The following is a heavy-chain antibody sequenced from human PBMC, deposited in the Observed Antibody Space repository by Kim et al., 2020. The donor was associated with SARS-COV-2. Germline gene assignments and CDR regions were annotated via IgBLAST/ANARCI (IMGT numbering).Heavy chain of an antibody. D-gene: IGHD6-13*01. J-gene: IGHJ5*02. CDR2: INRSGST. CDR1: GGSFSGYC. V-gene: IGHV4-34*01. Sequence: SETLSLTCAVYGGSFSGYCWSWIRQAPGKGLEWIGEINRSGSTNYNPSLKSRVTISVDTSKNQFSLKLSSVTAADTAVYYCARCRKDSSSLFKPRNWFDPWGQGTLVTVSS. CDR3: ARCRKDSSSLFKPRNWFDP.